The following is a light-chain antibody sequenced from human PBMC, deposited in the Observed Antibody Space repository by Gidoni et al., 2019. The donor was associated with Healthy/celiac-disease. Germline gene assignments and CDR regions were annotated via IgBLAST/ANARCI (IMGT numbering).Light chain of an antibody. CDR2: GAS. V-gene: IGKV3-15*01. CDR1: QSVSSN. J-gene: IGKJ2*01. CDR3: QQYNNWPPHT. Sequence: EIVITQSPATLSVSPGERATLSCRASQSVSSNLAWYQQKPGQAPRLLIYGASTRATGIPDRFSGSGSGTEFTLTISSLQSEDFAVYYCQQYNNWPPHTFGQGTKLEIK.